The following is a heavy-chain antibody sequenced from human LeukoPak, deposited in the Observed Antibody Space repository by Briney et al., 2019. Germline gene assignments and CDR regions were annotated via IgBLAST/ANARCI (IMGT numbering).Heavy chain of an antibody. V-gene: IGHV3-21*01. CDR1: GFTFSSYT. D-gene: IGHD7-27*01. Sequence: GGSLRLSCAASGFTFSSYTMNWVRQAPGKGLEWVSSISGSGDETYSADSLKGRFTISRDNTKNSLYLQMNSLGAEDTATYYCGRGHWGLDYWGQGALVTVSS. CDR3: GRGHWGLDY. J-gene: IGHJ4*02. CDR2: ISGSGDET.